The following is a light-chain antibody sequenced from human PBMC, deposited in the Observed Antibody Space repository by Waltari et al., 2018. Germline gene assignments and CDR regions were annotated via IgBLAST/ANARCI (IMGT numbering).Light chain of an antibody. J-gene: IGKJ1*01. CDR3: QNHERLPAT. Sequence: LTQSPGTLSLSPGDRATLPCRASHNSGTYLVWYQQKPGQPPRLLIYAASRRATGVPDRFSGSGSGTDFSLTNSRLEPEDFAVYYCQNHERLPATFGQGTRVEIK. CDR1: HNSGTY. CDR2: AAS. V-gene: IGKV3-20*01.